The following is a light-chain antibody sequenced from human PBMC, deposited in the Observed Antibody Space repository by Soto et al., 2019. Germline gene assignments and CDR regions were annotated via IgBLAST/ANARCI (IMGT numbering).Light chain of an antibody. V-gene: IGLV1-51*01. CDR3: GSWDSSLSAYV. Sequence: QAVLRQPPSASSAPGHKVTISCSGSSSNIGGNSVSWYQQLPGTAPKLLIYDDNKRPSGIPDRFSGSKSGTSATLGITGFQTGDEADYYCGSWDSSLSAYVFGTGTKVTVL. CDR2: DDN. J-gene: IGLJ1*01. CDR1: SSNIGGNS.